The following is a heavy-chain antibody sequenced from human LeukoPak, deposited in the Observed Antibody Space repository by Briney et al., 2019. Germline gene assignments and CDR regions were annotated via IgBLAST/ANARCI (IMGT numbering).Heavy chain of an antibody. Sequence: SETLSLTCAVYGGSFSDYYWSWIRQPPGKGLEWIGEINHSGSTNYNPSLKSRVTISVDTSKNQFSLKLSSVTAADTAVYYCARGTRFDYWGQGTLVTVSS. D-gene: IGHD2-2*01. CDR1: GGSFSDYY. CDR2: INHSGST. CDR3: ARGTRFDY. V-gene: IGHV4-34*01. J-gene: IGHJ4*02.